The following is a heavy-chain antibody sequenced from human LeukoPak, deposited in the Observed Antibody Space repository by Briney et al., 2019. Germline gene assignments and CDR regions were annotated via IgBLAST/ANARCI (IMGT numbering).Heavy chain of an antibody. D-gene: IGHD5-18*01. CDR2: IIPIFGIA. Sequence: ASVKVSCKASGGTFISYAISWVRQAPGQGLEWMGRIIPIFGIANYAQKFQGRVTITADKSTSTAYMELSSLRSEDTAVYYCASGYRYGGSAYYYYGMDVWGQGTTVTVSS. CDR3: ASGYRYGGSAYYYYGMDV. V-gene: IGHV1-69*10. J-gene: IGHJ6*02. CDR1: GGTFISYA.